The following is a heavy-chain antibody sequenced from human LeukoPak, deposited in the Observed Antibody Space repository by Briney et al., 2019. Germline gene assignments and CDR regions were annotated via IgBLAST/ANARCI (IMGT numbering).Heavy chain of an antibody. Sequence: GSLRLSCAASGFTFSSYAMSWVRQAPGKGLEWVSSISSSSSYIYYADTVKGRFTISRDNAKNSLYLQMNSLRAEGTAVYYCARVALRTFDYWGQGTLVTVSS. D-gene: IGHD4-17*01. J-gene: IGHJ4*02. CDR1: GFTFSSYA. CDR2: ISSSSSYI. V-gene: IGHV3-21*01. CDR3: ARVALRTFDY.